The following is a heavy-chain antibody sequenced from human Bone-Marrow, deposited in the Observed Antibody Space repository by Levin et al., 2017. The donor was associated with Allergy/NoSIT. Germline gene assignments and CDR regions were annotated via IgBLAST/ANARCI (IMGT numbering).Heavy chain of an antibody. CDR1: GFTVSSSY. D-gene: IGHD4-17*01. CDR2: IYSGGST. Sequence: LSLTCAASGFTVSSSYMSWVRQAPGKGLEWVSVIYSGGSTYYADSVKGRFTLSRDNSKNTLYLQMNSLRAEDTAVYYCARDLGYGVTDYWGQGTLVTVSS. V-gene: IGHV3-53*01. J-gene: IGHJ4*02. CDR3: ARDLGYGVTDY.